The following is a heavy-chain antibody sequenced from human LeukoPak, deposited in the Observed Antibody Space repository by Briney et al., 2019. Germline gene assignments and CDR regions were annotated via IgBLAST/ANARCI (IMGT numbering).Heavy chain of an antibody. CDR2: IYPGDSDT. CDR3: ARTRSGGSEGSDY. D-gene: IGHD2-15*01. J-gene: IGHJ4*02. CDR1: GYSFTSYW. V-gene: IGHV5-51*01. Sequence: GASLKISCKGSGYSFTSYWIGWVRQLPGKGLEWMGIIYPGDSDTRYSPSFQGQVTISAGKSISTAYLQWSSLKASDTAMYYCARTRSGGSEGSDYWGQGTLVTVSS.